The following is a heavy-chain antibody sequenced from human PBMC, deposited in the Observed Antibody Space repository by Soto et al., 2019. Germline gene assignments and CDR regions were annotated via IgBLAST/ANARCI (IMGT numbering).Heavy chain of an antibody. CDR1: GYSFISYW. J-gene: IGHJ3*02. V-gene: IGHV5-51*01. CDR2: LYPGDSTS. D-gene: IGHD2-15*01. Sequence: EVQLEQSGAEVKKPGESLQLSCKTSGYSFISYWGAWVRQKPGKGLEWMGTLYPGDSTSTYSPSFRSQVTISVDKYISTAYLHLSSLKASDTAMYYCARNIVYCKNNDCSWTFDIWGQGTTVTVSS. CDR3: ARNIVYCKNNDCSWTFDI.